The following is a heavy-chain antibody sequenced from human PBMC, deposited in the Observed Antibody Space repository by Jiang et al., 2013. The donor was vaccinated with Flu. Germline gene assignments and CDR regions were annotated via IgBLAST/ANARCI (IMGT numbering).Heavy chain of an antibody. Sequence: VQLLESGGGVVQPGRSLRLSCAASGFTFSSYGMHWVRQAPGKGLEWVAVISYDGSNKYYADSVKGRFTISRDNSKNTLYLQMNSLRAEDTAVYYCAKDGSSGWYTWFDPWGQGTLVTVSS. CDR1: GFTFSSYG. D-gene: IGHD6-19*01. CDR2: ISYDGSNK. J-gene: IGHJ5*02. V-gene: IGHV3-30*18. CDR3: AKDGSSGWYTWFDP.